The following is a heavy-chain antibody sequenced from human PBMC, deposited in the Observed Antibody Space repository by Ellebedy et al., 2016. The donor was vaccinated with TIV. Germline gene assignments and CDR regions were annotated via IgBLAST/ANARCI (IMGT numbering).Heavy chain of an antibody. Sequence: GGSLRLSCGTSGFTFSNYWMTWVRQAPGKGLEWVANIKQDGSEKYYVDSVKGRFSISRDNTKNSLYLQMNSLTGEDTAVYYCARDQWLGRAYYFDYWGQGTLVTVSS. D-gene: IGHD6-19*01. CDR3: ARDQWLGRAYYFDY. CDR1: GFTFSNYW. J-gene: IGHJ4*02. V-gene: IGHV3-7*01. CDR2: IKQDGSEK.